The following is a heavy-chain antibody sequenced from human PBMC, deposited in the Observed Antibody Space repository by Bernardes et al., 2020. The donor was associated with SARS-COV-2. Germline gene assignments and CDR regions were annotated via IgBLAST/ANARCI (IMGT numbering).Heavy chain of an antibody. J-gene: IGHJ3*02. CDR2: ISYDGSNK. CDR1: GFTFSSYA. CDR3: ARPWSGYYFDAFDI. V-gene: IGHV3-30-3*01. D-gene: IGHD3-3*01. Sequence: GGSLRLSCAASGFTFSSYAMHWVRQAPGKGLEWVAVISYDGSNKYYADSVKGRFTISRDNSKNTLYLQMNSLRAEDTAVYYCARPWSGYYFDAFDIWGQGTMVTVSS.